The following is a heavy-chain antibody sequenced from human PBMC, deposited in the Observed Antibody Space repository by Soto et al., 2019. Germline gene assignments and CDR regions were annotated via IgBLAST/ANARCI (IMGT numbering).Heavy chain of an antibody. D-gene: IGHD4-4*01. CDR1: EESSTNYW. V-gene: IGHV5-51*01. CDR3: ARHSVNIDYSQINYYYYYGTDV. CDR2: IYPGDSDT. J-gene: IGHJ6*02. Sequence: PGQSLKISCNGAEESSTNYWGGWVRQMTGKGLEWMGIIYPGDSDTRYSPSFQGQVTISADKSISTAYLQWSSLKASDTAMYYCARHSVNIDYSQINYYYYYGTDVWGQGTTVTVSS.